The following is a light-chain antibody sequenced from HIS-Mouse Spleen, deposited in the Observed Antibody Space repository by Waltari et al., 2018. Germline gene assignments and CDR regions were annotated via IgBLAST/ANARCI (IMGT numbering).Light chain of an antibody. Sequence: SYVLTQPPSVSVAPGKTARIPCRGTNIGGNSVHGYQQKPGQAPGLVVYDDSDRPSGIPERFSGSNSGNTATLTISRVEAGDEADYYCQVWDSSSDHVVFGGGTKLTVL. J-gene: IGLJ2*01. CDR1: NIGGNS. CDR2: DDS. CDR3: QVWDSSSDHVV. V-gene: IGLV3-21*03.